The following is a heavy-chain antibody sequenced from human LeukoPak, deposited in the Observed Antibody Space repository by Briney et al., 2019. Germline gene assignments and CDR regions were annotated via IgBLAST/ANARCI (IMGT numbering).Heavy chain of an antibody. CDR2: ISGSGGST. CDR3: AKGAWFGELSQIDY. CDR1: GFTFSSYA. J-gene: IGHJ4*02. D-gene: IGHD3-10*01. V-gene: IGHV3-23*01. Sequence: GGSLRLSCAASGFTFSSYAMSWVRQAPGKELEWVSAISGSGGSTYYADSVKGRFTISRDNSKNTLYLQMNSLRAEDTAVYYCAKGAWFGELSQIDYWGQGTLVTVSS.